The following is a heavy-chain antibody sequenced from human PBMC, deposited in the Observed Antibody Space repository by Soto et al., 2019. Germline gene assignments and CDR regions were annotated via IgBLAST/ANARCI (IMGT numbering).Heavy chain of an antibody. V-gene: IGHV3-23*01. Sequence: EVQLSESGGGLVQPGTSLRLSCAASGFTFSTSAMSWVRQAPGRGLEGVSGISGSGGRTYYADSMKGRFTIYRDNSKNTVHPQMNSLRVDDTGVYYCAKDGIVGPTTDYYYGMDVWGQGTTVTVSS. D-gene: IGHD1-26*01. CDR1: GFTFSTSA. CDR2: ISGSGGRT. J-gene: IGHJ6*02. CDR3: AKDGIVGPTTDYYYGMDV.